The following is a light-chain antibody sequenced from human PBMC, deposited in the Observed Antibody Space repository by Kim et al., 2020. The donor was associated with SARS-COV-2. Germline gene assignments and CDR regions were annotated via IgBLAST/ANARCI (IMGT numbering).Light chain of an antibody. J-gene: IGLJ2*01. V-gene: IGLV6-57*03. CDR2: EDS. Sequence: GNPGTSSCARTSGSIADNYVQWDQQRPGSAPTSVIYEDSERPSGVPDRFSGSIDTSSSSASLTISGLKTEDEADYYCQSYDISNVIFGGGTQLTVL. CDR3: QSYDISNVI. CDR1: SGSIADNY.